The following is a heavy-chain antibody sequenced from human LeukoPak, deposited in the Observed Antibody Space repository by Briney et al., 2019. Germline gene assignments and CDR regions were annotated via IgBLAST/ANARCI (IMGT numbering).Heavy chain of an antibody. D-gene: IGHD5-18*01. V-gene: IGHV3-9*03. CDR1: GFTFDDYA. CDR3: AKAEGGYSYGHAFDI. CDR2: ISWNSGSI. J-gene: IGHJ3*02. Sequence: GRSLRLSCAASGFTFDDYAMHWVRQAPGQGLEWVSGISWNSGSIGYADSVKGRFTISRDNAKNSLYLQMNSLRAEDMALYYCAKAEGGYSYGHAFDIWGQGTMVTVSS.